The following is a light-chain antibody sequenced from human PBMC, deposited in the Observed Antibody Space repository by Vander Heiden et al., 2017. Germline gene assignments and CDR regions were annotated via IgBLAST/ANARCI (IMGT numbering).Light chain of an antibody. CDR2: KAS. CDR1: QSISSW. J-gene: IGKJ2*01. V-gene: IGKV1-5*03. CDR3: QQYNSYPCT. Sequence: DIQMTQSPSTLSASVGDRVTITCRASQSISSWLAWYQQKPGKAPKLLIYKASSLESGVPSRFSGSGSGTEFTLTISSLQPDDFATYYCQQYNSYPCTFGKGTKLEIK.